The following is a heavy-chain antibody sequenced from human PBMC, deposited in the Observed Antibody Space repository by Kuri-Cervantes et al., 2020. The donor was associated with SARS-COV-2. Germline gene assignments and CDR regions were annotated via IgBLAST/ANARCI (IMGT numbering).Heavy chain of an antibody. J-gene: IGHJ5*02. CDR2: IYTSGST. CDR3: ASISSTSWSSGLDP. D-gene: IGHD2-2*01. CDR1: GGSISSHY. V-gene: IGHV4-4*07. Sequence: SETLSLTCTVSGGSISSHYWSWIRQPAGKGLEWIGRIYTSGSTNYNPSLKSRVTMSVDTSKNQFSLKLSSVTAADTAVYYCASISSTSWSSGLDPWGQGTLVTVSS.